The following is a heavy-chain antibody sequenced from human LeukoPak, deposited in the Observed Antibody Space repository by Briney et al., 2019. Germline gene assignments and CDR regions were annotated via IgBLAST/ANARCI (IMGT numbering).Heavy chain of an antibody. V-gene: IGHV3-74*01. J-gene: IGHJ6*03. CDR1: GFTFSSYW. Sequence: GGSLRLSCAASGFTFSSYWMHWVRQAPGKGLVWVSRINSDGSSTSYADSVKGRFTISRDNAKNTLYLQMNSLRAEDTAVYYCARIGRDSSSWTLRSYYYMDVWGKGTTVTISS. CDR3: ARIGRDSSSWTLRSYYYMDV. D-gene: IGHD6-13*01. CDR2: INSDGSST.